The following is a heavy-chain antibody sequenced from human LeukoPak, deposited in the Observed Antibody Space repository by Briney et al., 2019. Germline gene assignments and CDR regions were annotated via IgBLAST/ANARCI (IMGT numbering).Heavy chain of an antibody. CDR1: GGSISSYY. J-gene: IGHJ5*02. Sequence: SETLSLTCTVSGGSISSYYWSWIRQPPGKGLEWIGYIYHSGSTNYNPSLKSRVTISVDTSKNQFSLKLSSVTAADTAVYYCARGGYCSSTSCYFSSENWFDPWGQGTLVTVSS. V-gene: IGHV4-59*01. D-gene: IGHD2-2*03. CDR3: ARGGYCSSTSCYFSSENWFDP. CDR2: IYHSGST.